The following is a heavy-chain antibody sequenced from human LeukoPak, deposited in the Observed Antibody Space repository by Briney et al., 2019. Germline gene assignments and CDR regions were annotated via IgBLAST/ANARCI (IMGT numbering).Heavy chain of an antibody. CDR3: ARLTYYYDSSGYYYFDY. V-gene: IGHV4-59*08. CDR2: IYYSGST. J-gene: IGHJ4*02. D-gene: IGHD3-22*01. CDR1: GGSISSYY. Sequence: SETLPLTCTVSGGSISSYYWSWIRQPPGKGLEWIGYIYYSGSTNYNPSLKSRVTISVDTSKNQSSLQLSSVTAADTAVYYCARLTYYYDSSGYYYFDYWGQGTLVTVSS.